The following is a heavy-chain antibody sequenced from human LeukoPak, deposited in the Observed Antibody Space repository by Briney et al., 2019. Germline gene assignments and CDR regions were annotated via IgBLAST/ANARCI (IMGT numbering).Heavy chain of an antibody. CDR2: IVVGSGNT. V-gene: IGHV1-58*01. J-gene: IGHJ5*02. CDR3: AASGTDYYGSGRRWFGP. CDR1: GFTFTSSA. D-gene: IGHD3-10*01. Sequence: SVTVSCTASGFTFTSSAVQWVRQARGQRLEWIGWIVVGSGNTNYAQKFQERVTITRDMSTSTAYMELSSLRSEDTAVYYCAASGTDYYGSGRRWFGPWGQGTLVTVSS.